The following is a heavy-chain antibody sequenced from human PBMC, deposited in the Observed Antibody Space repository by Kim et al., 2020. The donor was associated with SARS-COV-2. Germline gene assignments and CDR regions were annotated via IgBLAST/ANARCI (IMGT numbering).Heavy chain of an antibody. D-gene: IGHD1-26*01. J-gene: IGHJ4*02. Sequence: SVKVSCKASGFTFTSSAVQWVRQARGQRLEWLGWIVVGSGNTNYAQKVQERVTITRDMSTSTAYMELSSLRSEDTAVYYCAGDPYMVGATADWGQGTLVSVSS. CDR1: GFTFTSSA. CDR3: AGDPYMVGATAD. CDR2: IVVGSGNT. V-gene: IGHV1-58*01.